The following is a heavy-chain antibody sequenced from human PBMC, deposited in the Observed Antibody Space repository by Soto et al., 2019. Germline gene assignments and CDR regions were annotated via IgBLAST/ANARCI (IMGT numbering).Heavy chain of an antibody. D-gene: IGHD2-2*01. J-gene: IGHJ5*02. V-gene: IGHV3-7*01. CDR2: IKEDGSEK. Sequence: EVQLVESGGGLVQPGGSQRLSCAASGFTFSTYWMTWVRQAPGKGLEWVANIKEDGSEKYYVDSVKGRFTISRDNAKNSVYLQMGSLRAEDTAVYYCARDRSTASWGQGTLLTVSS. CDR1: GFTFSTYW. CDR3: ARDRSTAS.